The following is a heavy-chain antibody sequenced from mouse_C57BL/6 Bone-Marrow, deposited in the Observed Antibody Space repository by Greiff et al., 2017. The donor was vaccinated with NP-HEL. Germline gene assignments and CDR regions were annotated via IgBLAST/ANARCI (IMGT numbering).Heavy chain of an antibody. D-gene: IGHD2-4*01. J-gene: IGHJ4*01. CDR1: GYTFTDYY. CDR2: IFPGSGST. CDR3: ASDYDYDGGHYYAMDY. Sequence: QVQLQQSGPELVKPGASVKISCKASGYTFTDYYINWVKQRPGQGLEWIGWIFPGSGSTYYNEKFKGKATLTVDKSSSTAYMLLTSLTSEDSAVYFCASDYDYDGGHYYAMDYWGQGTSVTASS. V-gene: IGHV1-75*01.